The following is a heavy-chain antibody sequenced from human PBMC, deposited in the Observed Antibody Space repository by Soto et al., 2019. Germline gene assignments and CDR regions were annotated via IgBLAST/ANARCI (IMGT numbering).Heavy chain of an antibody. CDR3: PRGYSSSWYNWFDP. Sequence: GGSLRLSCAASGFTFSSYAMSWVRQAPGKGLEWVSAISGRGGSTYYADSVKGRFTISRDNSKNTLYLQMNSLRAEDTAVYYCPRGYSSSWYNWFDPWGQGTLVTVSS. CDR1: GFTFSSYA. D-gene: IGHD6-13*01. V-gene: IGHV3-23*01. J-gene: IGHJ5*02. CDR2: ISGRGGST.